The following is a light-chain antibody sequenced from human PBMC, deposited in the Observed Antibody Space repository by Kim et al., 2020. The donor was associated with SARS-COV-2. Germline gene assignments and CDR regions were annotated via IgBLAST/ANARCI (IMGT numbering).Light chain of an antibody. CDR3: QVWDSSTAV. CDR1: NIGSKN. CDR2: GDA. V-gene: IGLV3-9*01. Sequence: SYELTQPLSVSVALGQTATMTCGGNNIGSKNVHWYQQKAGQAPVLVIFGDATRPSGIPERFSGSNSGNAASLIISRAQAGDEADYYCQVWDSSTAVFGGGTKLTVL. J-gene: IGLJ3*02.